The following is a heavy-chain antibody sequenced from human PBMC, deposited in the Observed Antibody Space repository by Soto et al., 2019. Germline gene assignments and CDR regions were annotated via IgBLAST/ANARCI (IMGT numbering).Heavy chain of an antibody. Sequence: GGSLRLSCAASGFTFSSYSMNWVRQAPGKGLEWVSYISSSSSIIYYADSVKGRFTISRDNAKNSLYLQMNSLRAEDTAVYYCARSPVFLFDYWGQGTLVTVSS. V-gene: IGHV3-48*01. J-gene: IGHJ4*02. CDR2: ISSSSSII. CDR1: GFTFSSYS. CDR3: ARSPVFLFDY.